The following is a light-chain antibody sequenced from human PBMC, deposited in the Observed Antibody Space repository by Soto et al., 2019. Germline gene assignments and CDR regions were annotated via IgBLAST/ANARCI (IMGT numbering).Light chain of an antibody. Sequence: DLQMTQSPSSVSASLGDRVTITCRASQAISSRLAWYQQKPGKAPKLLIYAASSLQSGVPSRFSVSGSGTDFTLTISSLQPEDFATYYCHQANSFPLTFGGGTMVEIK. CDR3: HQANSFPLT. CDR2: AAS. J-gene: IGKJ4*01. V-gene: IGKV1-12*01. CDR1: QAISSR.